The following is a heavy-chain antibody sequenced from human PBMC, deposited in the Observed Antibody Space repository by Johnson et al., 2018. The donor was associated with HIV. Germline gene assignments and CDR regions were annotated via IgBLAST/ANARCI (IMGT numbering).Heavy chain of an antibody. CDR3: ARELRGLGAFDI. J-gene: IGHJ3*02. CDR2: INRNGGST. CDR1: GFAFDDYG. D-gene: IGHD4-23*01. V-gene: IGHV3-20*04. Sequence: QLVESGGGVVRPGGSLRLSCAASGFAFDDYGMSWVRQAPGKGLDWVSGINRNGGSTGYAGSVKGRFTISRDNDKNSLYLQMDSLRAEDTAVYYCARELRGLGAFDIWGQGTMVTVSS.